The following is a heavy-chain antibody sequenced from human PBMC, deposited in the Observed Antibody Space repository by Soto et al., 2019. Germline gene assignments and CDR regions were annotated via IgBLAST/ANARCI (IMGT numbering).Heavy chain of an antibody. J-gene: IGHJ4*02. CDR1: GYSFVSYW. Sequence: GETLKISCRGSGYSFVSYWIAWVRQMPGKGLEWMGSIYPGDSDTTNSPSFQGQATMSVEKSITTVYLQWSSLKASDTAMYYCARTDGYEIEYWGQGTLVTVSS. D-gene: IGHD2-21*01. CDR3: ARTDGYEIEY. V-gene: IGHV5-51*01. CDR2: IYPGDSDT.